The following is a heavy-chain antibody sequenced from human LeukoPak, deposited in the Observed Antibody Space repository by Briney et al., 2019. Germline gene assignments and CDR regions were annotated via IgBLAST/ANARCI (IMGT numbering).Heavy chain of an antibody. D-gene: IGHD3-10*01. Sequence: PGGSLRLSCAASGFTFSDYYMSWIRQAPGKGLEWVSYISSSGSTIYYADSVKGRFTISRDNAKNSLYLQMNSLRAEDTAVYYCARGDLGYYGSGSYYNHLDDAFDIWGQGTMVTVSS. J-gene: IGHJ3*02. CDR1: GFTFSDYY. CDR2: ISSSGSTI. CDR3: ARGDLGYYGSGSYYNHLDDAFDI. V-gene: IGHV3-11*04.